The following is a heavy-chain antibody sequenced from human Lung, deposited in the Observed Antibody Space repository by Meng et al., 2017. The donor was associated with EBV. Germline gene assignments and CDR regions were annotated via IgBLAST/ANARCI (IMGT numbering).Heavy chain of an antibody. CDR3: ARVAGSFLGFDY. CDR2: IYYSGST. J-gene: IGHJ4*02. V-gene: IGHV4-61*01. CDR1: GGSVSSGSYY. D-gene: IGHD6-13*01. Sequence: QVQLQESGPGLGKPSGTLSLTCTVSGGSVSSGSYYWSWIRQPPGKGLVWIGYIYYSGSTNYNPSLKSRVTISVDTSKNQFSLKLSSVTAADTAVYYCARVAGSFLGFDYWGQGTLVTVSS.